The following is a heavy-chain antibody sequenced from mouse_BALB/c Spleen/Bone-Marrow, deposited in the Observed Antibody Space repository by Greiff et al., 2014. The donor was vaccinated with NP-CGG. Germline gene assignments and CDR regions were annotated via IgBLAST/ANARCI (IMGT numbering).Heavy chain of an antibody. Sequence: VQLKQSGGGLAKPGGSLQLSCAASGFTFSTYAMSWVRQTPEKRPEWVATISSSGSYTYYPDSVKGRFTISRDNAKNTLYLQMSSLRSEDTAMFYCSRLRMITTYFDVWGAGTTVTVSS. V-gene: IGHV5-9-3*01. J-gene: IGHJ1*01. CDR3: SRLRMITTYFDV. D-gene: IGHD2-4*01. CDR2: ISSSGSYT. CDR1: GFTFSTYA.